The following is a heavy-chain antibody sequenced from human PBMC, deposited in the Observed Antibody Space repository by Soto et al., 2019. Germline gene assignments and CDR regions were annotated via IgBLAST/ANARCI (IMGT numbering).Heavy chain of an antibody. V-gene: IGHV4-31*03. CDR2: IYYSGST. D-gene: IGHD3-22*01. J-gene: IGHJ4*02. CDR3: ARLTVAVYYYDSSGDFDY. CDR1: GGSISSGGYY. Sequence: SETLSLTCTVSGGSISSGGYYWSWIRQHPGKGLEWIGYIYYSGSTYYNPSLKSRVTISVDTSKNQFSLKLSSVTAADTAVYYCARLTVAVYYYDSSGDFDYWGQGTLVTVSS.